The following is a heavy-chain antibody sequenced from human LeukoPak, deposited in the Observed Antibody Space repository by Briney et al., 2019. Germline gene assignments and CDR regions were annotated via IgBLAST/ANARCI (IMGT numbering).Heavy chain of an antibody. CDR2: IYYSGST. V-gene: IGHV4-39*01. J-gene: IGHJ4*02. CDR1: GGSISSSSYY. CDR3: ARGQWLEPLDY. Sequence: SETLSLTCTVSGGSISSSSYYWGWIRQPPGKGLEWIGSIYYSGSTYYNPSLKSRVTISVDTSKNQFSLKLSSVTAADTAVYYCARGQWLEPLDYWGQGTLVTVSS. D-gene: IGHD6-19*01.